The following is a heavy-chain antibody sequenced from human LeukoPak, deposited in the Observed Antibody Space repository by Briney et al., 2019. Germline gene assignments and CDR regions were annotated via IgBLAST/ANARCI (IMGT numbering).Heavy chain of an antibody. V-gene: IGHV3-21*01. CDR2: ITSNGSYI. D-gene: IGHD1-26*01. J-gene: IGHJ6*03. CDR1: GFIFSSYK. CDR3: ARGPYSGSYGNYYYYYMDV. Sequence: GGSLRLSCAASGFIFSSYKMNWVRQAPGKGLEWVSSITSNGSYIYYADSVKGRFTTSRDNSKNSLYLQMNSLRDEDTAVYYCARGPYSGSYGNYYYYYMDVWGKGTTVTISS.